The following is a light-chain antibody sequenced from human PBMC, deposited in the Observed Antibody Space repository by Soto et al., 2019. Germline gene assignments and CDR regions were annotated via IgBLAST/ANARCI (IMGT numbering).Light chain of an antibody. CDR2: LNSDGSH. J-gene: IGLJ3*02. CDR3: QDWGTGIHEG. CDR1: SGHSSYA. V-gene: IGLV4-69*01. Sequence: QPVLTQSPSASASLGASVKLTCTLSSGHSSYAIAWHQQQPEKGPRYLMKLNSDGSHSKGDGIPDRFSGSSSGAERYLTISRLQSEDEADYYCQDWGTGIHEGFGGGTKLTVL.